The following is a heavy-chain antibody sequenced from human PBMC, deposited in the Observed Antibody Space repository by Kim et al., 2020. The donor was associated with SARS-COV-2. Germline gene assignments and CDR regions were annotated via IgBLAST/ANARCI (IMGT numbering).Heavy chain of an antibody. Sequence: KGRFTISRENAKNSVYLQMNSLRAEDTAVYYCASVVSCSSTNCYGDFDYWGQGTLVTVSS. CDR3: ASVVSCSSTNCYGDFDY. J-gene: IGHJ4*02. D-gene: IGHD2-2*01. V-gene: IGHV3-11*06.